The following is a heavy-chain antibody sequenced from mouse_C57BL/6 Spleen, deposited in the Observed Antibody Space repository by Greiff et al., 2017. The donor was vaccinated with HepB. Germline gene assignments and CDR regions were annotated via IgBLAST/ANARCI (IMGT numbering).Heavy chain of an antibody. CDR2: IDPSDSYT. CDR1: GYTFTSYW. V-gene: IGHV1-50*01. Sequence: VQLQQPGAELVKPGASVKLSCKASGYTFTSYWMQWVKQRPGQGLEWIGEIDPSDSYTNYNQKFKGKATLTVDTSSSTAYMQLSSLTSEDSAVYYCARKDSNYEGWYFDVWGTGTTVTVSS. J-gene: IGHJ1*03. CDR3: ARKDSNYEGWYFDV. D-gene: IGHD2-5*01.